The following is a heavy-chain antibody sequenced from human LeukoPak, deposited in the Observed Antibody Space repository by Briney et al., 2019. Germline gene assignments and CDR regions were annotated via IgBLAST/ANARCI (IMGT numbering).Heavy chain of an antibody. V-gene: IGHV4-39*01. CDR3: VSPHGFSYGYFDY. Sequence: KPSETLSLTCTVSGDSIGTYYWGWIRQPPGKGLEWIGSIYYSKNTYYNPSLKSRVTISADTSKNQFSLTLGSVSATDTAVYYCVSPHGFSYGYFDYWGQGTLVTVSS. D-gene: IGHD5-18*01. J-gene: IGHJ4*02. CDR1: GDSIGTYY. CDR2: IYYSKNT.